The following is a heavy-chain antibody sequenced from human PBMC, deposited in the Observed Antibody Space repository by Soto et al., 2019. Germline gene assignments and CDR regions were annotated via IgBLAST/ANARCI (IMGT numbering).Heavy chain of an antibody. Sequence: KSSETLSLTCTVSGGSVSSGSYYWSWIRQPPGKGLEWIGYIYYSGSTNYNPSLKSRVTISVDTSKNQFSLKLSAVTAADTAVYYCARDSPYGGKYYWGQGTLVTVSS. D-gene: IGHD3-10*01. J-gene: IGHJ4*02. CDR3: ARDSPYGGKYY. V-gene: IGHV4-61*01. CDR1: GGSVSSGSYY. CDR2: IYYSGST.